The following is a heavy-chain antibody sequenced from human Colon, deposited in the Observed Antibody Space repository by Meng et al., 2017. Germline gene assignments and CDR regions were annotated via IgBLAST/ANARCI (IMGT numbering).Heavy chain of an antibody. Sequence: QAQSRQSIPGLVNPHRTLSLPCTYSRDRFSSNSAAWNWIRQSPSRGLEWLGRTYYRSKWYTDYAVSVKSRITINPDTSKNQFSLQLNSVTPEDTAVYYCATWRFDYWGQGTLVTVSS. CDR2: TYYRSKWYT. V-gene: IGHV6-1*01. CDR1: RDRFSSNSAA. CDR3: ATWRFDY. J-gene: IGHJ4*02.